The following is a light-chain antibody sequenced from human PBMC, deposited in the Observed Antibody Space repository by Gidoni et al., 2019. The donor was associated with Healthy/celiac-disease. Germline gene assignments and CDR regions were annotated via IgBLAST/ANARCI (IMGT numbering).Light chain of an antibody. CDR1: SSDVGGYNY. CDR2: EVS. Sequence: QSALTQPASVSGSPGQSITISCTGTSSDVGGYNYVSWYQQHPGKAPKLVIYEVSNRPSGVSNRFSGSKSGNTASLTISGLQAEDEADYYCSSYTSSSTLGYVFGTGTKVTVL. CDR3: SSYTSSSTLGYV. J-gene: IGLJ1*01. V-gene: IGLV2-14*01.